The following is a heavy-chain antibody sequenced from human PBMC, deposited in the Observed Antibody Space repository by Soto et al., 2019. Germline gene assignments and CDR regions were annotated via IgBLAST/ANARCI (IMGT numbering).Heavy chain of an antibody. CDR1: GGSISSSSYY. J-gene: IGHJ5*02. Sequence: QLQLQESGPGLVKPSETLSLTCTVPGGSISSSSYYWGWIRQPPGKGLEWIGSIYYSGSTYYNPSLKSRVTISVDTSKNQFSLKLSSVTAADTAVYYCARTQFGDSSSWLGWFDPWGQGTLVTVSS. CDR3: ARTQFGDSSSWLGWFDP. CDR2: IYYSGST. D-gene: IGHD6-13*01. V-gene: IGHV4-39*01.